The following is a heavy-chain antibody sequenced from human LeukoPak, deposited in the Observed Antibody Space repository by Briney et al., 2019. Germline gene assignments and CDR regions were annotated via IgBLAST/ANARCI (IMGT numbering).Heavy chain of an antibody. CDR1: GYTFTGYY. J-gene: IGHJ4*02. Sequence: ASVKVSCKASGYTFTGYYMHWVRQAPGQGLEWMGWINPNSGGTNYAQKFQGRVTMTRDTPISTAYMELSRLRSDDTAVYYCARDLRGKAYSSSSGYWGQGTLVTVSS. V-gene: IGHV1-2*02. CDR3: ARDLRGKAYSSSSGY. CDR2: INPNSGGT. D-gene: IGHD6-6*01.